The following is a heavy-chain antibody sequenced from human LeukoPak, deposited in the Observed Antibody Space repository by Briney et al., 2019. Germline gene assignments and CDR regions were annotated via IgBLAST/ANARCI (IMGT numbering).Heavy chain of an antibody. J-gene: IGHJ4*02. CDR1: GLTFSSNS. CDR2: ISSSSNTI. CDR3: ANTYCSTASCSRSLDY. Sequence: GGSLRLSCAASGLTFSSNSMNWVRQAPGRGLEWVSYISSSSNTIYYAGSVKGRFTISRDNAKNSLFLQMNSLRAEDTAVYYCANTYCSTASCSRSLDYWGQGTLVTVSS. D-gene: IGHD2-2*01. V-gene: IGHV3-48*04.